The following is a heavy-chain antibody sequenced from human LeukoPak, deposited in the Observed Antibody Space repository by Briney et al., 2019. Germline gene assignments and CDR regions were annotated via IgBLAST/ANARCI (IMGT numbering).Heavy chain of an antibody. V-gene: IGHV1-69*05. CDR1: GYTFTSYG. D-gene: IGHD3-9*01. CDR2: LIPIFGTA. CDR3: ARGGFVGNTDILTGYGY. J-gene: IGHJ4*02. Sequence: ASEKVSCKASGYTFTSYGISWVRQAPGQGLEWMGGLIPIFGTANYAQKFQGRVTITTDESTSTAYMELSSLRSEDTAVYYCARGGFVGNTDILTGYGYWGQGTLVTVSS.